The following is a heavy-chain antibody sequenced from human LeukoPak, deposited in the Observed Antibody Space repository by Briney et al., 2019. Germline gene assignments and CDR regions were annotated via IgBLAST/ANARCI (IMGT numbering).Heavy chain of an antibody. V-gene: IGHV1-24*01. CDR3: AVFRVRFLQRFSSTQYYFHY. CDR2: FDPEDGEI. J-gene: IGHJ4*02. Sequence: ASVKVSCEVSGHTLTELSVHWVRQCPGKGLEWMGGFDPEDGEIIYPQKFQGRVTMTEDTSTATTYMDLSSLRSEDTAVYYCAVFRVRFLQRFSSTQYYFHYWGQGTLVTVSS. CDR1: GHTLTELS. D-gene: IGHD3-3*01.